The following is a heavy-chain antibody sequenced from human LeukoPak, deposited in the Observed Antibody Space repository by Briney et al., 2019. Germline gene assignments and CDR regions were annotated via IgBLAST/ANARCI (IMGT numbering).Heavy chain of an antibody. D-gene: IGHD2-2*02. J-gene: IGHJ3*02. CDR3: ARGGPRGGDIVVVPAAIQAAFDI. V-gene: IGHV4-59*01. Sequence: SETLSLTCTVSGGSISSYYWSWIRQPPGKGLEWIGYIYYSGSTNYNPSLKSRVTISVDTSKNQFSLKLSSVTAADTAVYYCARGGPRGGDIVVVPAAIQAAFDIWGQGTMVTVSS. CDR1: GGSISSYY. CDR2: IYYSGST.